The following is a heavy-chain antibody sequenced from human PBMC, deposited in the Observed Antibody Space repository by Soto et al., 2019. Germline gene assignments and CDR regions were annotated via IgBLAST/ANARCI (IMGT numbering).Heavy chain of an antibody. J-gene: IGHJ4*02. CDR3: TKLKGTGWPFDY. D-gene: IGHD6-19*01. CDR2: IRSKTYGGTA. Sequence: SLRLSCTTSGFTFVDDAMSWFRQAPGKGLEWVGLIRSKTYGGTADYAASVKGRFTISRDDSKSIAYLQMNSLKIEDTAVYYCTKLKGTGWPFDYWGQGP. CDR1: GFTFVDDA. V-gene: IGHV3-49*03.